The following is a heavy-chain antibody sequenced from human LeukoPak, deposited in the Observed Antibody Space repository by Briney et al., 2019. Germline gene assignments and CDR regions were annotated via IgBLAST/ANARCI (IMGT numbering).Heavy chain of an antibody. Sequence: GGSLPLSCVASGLTFNNYWMLCLRQAPEKGLMWVSLISTDGKSTRYAESVKGRFTISRDNAKNALYLQMDILRVEDTALYFCVRDYQFIQEVWGQGTTVTVSS. CDR2: ISTDGKST. V-gene: IGHV3-74*01. CDR3: VRDYQFIQEV. J-gene: IGHJ6*02. CDR1: GLTFNNYW. D-gene: IGHD2-2*01.